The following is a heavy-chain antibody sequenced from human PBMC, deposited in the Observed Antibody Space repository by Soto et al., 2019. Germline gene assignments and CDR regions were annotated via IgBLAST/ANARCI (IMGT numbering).Heavy chain of an antibody. CDR2: IIPILGTA. CDR1: GGTFSSYA. J-gene: IGHJ4*02. CDR3: ARGDNKYCSSTSCYAGLAH. V-gene: IGHV1-69*04. Sequence: GASVKVSCKASGGTFSSYAISWVRQAPGQGLEWMGRIIPILGTANYAQKFQGRVTITADKSTSTAYMELSSLRSEDTAVYYCARGDNKYCSSTSCYAGLAHWGQGTLVTVSS. D-gene: IGHD2-2*01.